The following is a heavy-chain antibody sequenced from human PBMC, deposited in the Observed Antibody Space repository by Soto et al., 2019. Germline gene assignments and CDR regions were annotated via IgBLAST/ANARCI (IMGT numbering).Heavy chain of an antibody. CDR3: ATHRSLRPRDYYYGMDV. Sequence: QVQLVQSGAEVKKPGSSVKVSCKASGGTFSSYAISWVRQAPGQGLEWMGGIIPIFGTANYAQKFQGRVTITADESTSTAYMELSSLRSEDTAVYYCATHRSLRPRDYYYGMDVWGKGTTVTVSS. CDR2: IIPIFGTA. V-gene: IGHV1-69*01. CDR1: GGTFSSYA. D-gene: IGHD5-12*01. J-gene: IGHJ6*04.